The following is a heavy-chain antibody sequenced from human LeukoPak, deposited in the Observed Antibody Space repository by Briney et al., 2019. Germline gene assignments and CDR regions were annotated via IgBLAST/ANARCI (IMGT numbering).Heavy chain of an antibody. Sequence: KPSETLSLTCTVSGGSISSYYWGWIRQAPGKGLEWIGSINYSGNTYYNPSLKSRVTMSVDTSKNQFSLKLSSVTAADTAVYYCARSKVGWLQHDWGQGTLVTVSS. V-gene: IGHV4-39*01. CDR2: INYSGNT. D-gene: IGHD3-3*01. CDR1: GGSISSYY. CDR3: ARSKVGWLQHD. J-gene: IGHJ4*02.